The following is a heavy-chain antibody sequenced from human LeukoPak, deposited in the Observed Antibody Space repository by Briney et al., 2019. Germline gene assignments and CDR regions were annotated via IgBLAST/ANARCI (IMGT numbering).Heavy chain of an antibody. D-gene: IGHD3-10*01. CDR2: TNPNCGGT. J-gene: IGHJ4*02. CDR3: ARDGADYHGSGSYWNHFDY. Sequence: ASVKVSCKASGYTFTGYYMHWVRQAPGQGLEWMGWTNPNCGGTNYAQKFQGRVTMTRDTSTSTVYMELSSLRSEDTAVYYCARDGADYHGSGSYWNHFDYWGQGTLVIVSS. V-gene: IGHV1-2*02. CDR1: GYTFTGYY.